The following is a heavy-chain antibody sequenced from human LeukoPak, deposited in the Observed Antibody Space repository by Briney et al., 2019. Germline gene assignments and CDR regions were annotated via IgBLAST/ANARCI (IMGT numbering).Heavy chain of an antibody. J-gene: IGHJ6*02. CDR2: INPNSVGT. CDR3: ARDRPIGAPSYGMDV. Sequence: ASVKVSFKAAGYTFTGYYMHWVRQAPGQGLEWMGWINPNSVGTNYAQKFQGRVTMTRDTSISTAYMELSRLRSDDTAVYYCARDRPIGAPSYGMDVWGQGTTVTVSS. CDR1: GYTFTGYY. V-gene: IGHV1-2*02. D-gene: IGHD3-16*01.